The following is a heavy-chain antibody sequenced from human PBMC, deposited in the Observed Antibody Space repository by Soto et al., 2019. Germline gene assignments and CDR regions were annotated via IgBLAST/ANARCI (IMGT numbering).Heavy chain of an antibody. CDR3: EPDDTYTNSWTPDI. J-gene: IGHJ4*02. CDR1: GFTFDKYA. V-gene: IGHV3-23*01. Sequence: PGWSLRLSCAGSGFTFDKYAMTWVRQAPGKGLDWVSAISAIDGQTFYAGSVRGRFTVSRDNSKNTLYLHMNSLRAEDTAVYYCEPDDTYTNSWTPDIWGQGPQVTVSS. D-gene: IGHD6-13*01. CDR2: ISAIDGQT.